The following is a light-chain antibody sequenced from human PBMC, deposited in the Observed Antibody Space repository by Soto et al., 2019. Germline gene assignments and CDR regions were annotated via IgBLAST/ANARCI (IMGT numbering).Light chain of an antibody. Sequence: EVVLTQSSVTLSLSPGERATLSCRASQSVGSPYLAWYQQKPGQPPRLLIYGASNRAPDIPDRFIGSGSGTEFTLTIARLAPEDFAMYYCHQYGNSPFTFGPGTKVDV. CDR1: QSVGSPY. CDR3: HQYGNSPFT. CDR2: GAS. V-gene: IGKV3-20*01. J-gene: IGKJ3*01.